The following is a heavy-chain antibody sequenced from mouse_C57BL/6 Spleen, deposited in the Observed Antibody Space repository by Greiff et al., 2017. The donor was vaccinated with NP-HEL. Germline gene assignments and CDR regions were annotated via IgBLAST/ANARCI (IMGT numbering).Heavy chain of an antibody. V-gene: IGHV1-81*01. Sequence: QVQLQQSGAELARPGASVKLSCKASGYTFTSYGISWVKQRTGQGLEWIGEIYPRSGNTYYNEKFKGKATLTADKSSSTAYMELRSLTSEDSAVYSGERDPTVRRREYAMDYWGQGTSVTVSS. J-gene: IGHJ4*01. CDR2: IYPRSGNT. CDR3: ERDPTVRRREYAMDY. D-gene: IGHD1-1*01. CDR1: GYTFTSYG.